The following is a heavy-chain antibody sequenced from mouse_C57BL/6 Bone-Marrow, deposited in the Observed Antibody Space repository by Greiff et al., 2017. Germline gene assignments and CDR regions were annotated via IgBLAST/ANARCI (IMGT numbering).Heavy chain of an antibody. Sequence: QVHVKQSGAELARPGASVKLSCKASGYTFTSYGISWVKQRTGQGLEWIGEIYPRSGNTYYNEKFKGKATLTADKSSSTAYMELRSLTSEDSAVYFCARSPLYYGTLYAMDYWGQGTSVTVSS. D-gene: IGHD1-1*01. CDR1: GYTFTSYG. CDR2: IYPRSGNT. CDR3: ARSPLYYGTLYAMDY. V-gene: IGHV1-81*01. J-gene: IGHJ4*01.